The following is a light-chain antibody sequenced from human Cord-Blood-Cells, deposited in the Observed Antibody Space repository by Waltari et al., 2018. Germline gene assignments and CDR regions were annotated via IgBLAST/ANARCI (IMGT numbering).Light chain of an antibody. Sequence: QSALTQPASVSGSPGQSITISCTGTSSDVGGYNYVSWYQQHPGKAPKLMIYDVSKRPSGVSNRFSDSKSGTTASLTISGLQAEDEADYYCSSYTSSSTWVFGGGTKLTAL. CDR1: SSDVGGYNY. CDR3: SSYTSSSTWV. J-gene: IGLJ3*02. V-gene: IGLV2-14*01. CDR2: DVS.